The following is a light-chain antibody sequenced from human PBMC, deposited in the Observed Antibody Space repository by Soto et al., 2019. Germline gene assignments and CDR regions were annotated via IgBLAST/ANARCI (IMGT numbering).Light chain of an antibody. CDR3: SSYTSSSTPVV. Sequence: QSVLTQPASVSGSPGQSITISCTGTSSDVDNYVSWYQQHPGKAPKLMIYEVSNRPSGVSNRFSGSKSGNTASLTISGLQAEDEADYYCSSYTSSSTPVVFGGGTKLTVL. CDR2: EVS. V-gene: IGLV2-14*01. J-gene: IGLJ2*01. CDR1: SSDVDNY.